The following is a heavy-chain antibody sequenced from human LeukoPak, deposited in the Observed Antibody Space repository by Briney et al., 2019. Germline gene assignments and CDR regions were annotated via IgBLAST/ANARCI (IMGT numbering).Heavy chain of an antibody. CDR3: ARPPSIAARRGWYFDL. J-gene: IGHJ2*01. CDR1: GYSFTSYW. CDR2: IYPGDSDT. V-gene: IGHV5-51*01. Sequence: GESLKISCKGSGYSFTSYWIGWVRQMPGKGLEWMGIIYPGDSDTRYSPSFQGQVTISADKSISTAYLQWSSLKASDTAMYYCARPPSIAARRGWYFDLWGRGTLVTVSS. D-gene: IGHD6-6*01.